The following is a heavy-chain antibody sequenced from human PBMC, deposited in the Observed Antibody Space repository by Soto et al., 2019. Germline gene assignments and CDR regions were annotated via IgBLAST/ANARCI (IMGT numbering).Heavy chain of an antibody. CDR3: ARDDRGLRPGGEYYDSSGYDAFDI. CDR1: GFTFSSYS. J-gene: IGHJ3*02. Sequence: GGSLRLSCAASGFTFSSYSMNWVRQAPGKGLEWVSSISSSSSYIYYADSVKGRFTISRDNAKNSLYLQMNSLRAEDTAVYYCARDDRGLRPGGEYYDSSGYDAFDIWGQGTMVTVSS. D-gene: IGHD3-22*01. CDR2: ISSSSSYI. V-gene: IGHV3-21*01.